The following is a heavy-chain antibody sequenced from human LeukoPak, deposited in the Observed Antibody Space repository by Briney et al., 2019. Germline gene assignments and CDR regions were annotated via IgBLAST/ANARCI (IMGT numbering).Heavy chain of an antibody. CDR3: ARDPRTIAAAGTGWFDP. J-gene: IGHJ5*02. CDR1: GFIFSNYV. CDR2: ISGSGDRI. D-gene: IGHD6-13*01. Sequence: PGGSLRLSCAASGFIFSNYVMSWVRQAPGKGLEWVSSISGSGDRIYIADSVKGRLTISRDNSKNTLYLQMNSLRAEDTAVYYCARDPRTIAAAGTGWFDPWGQGTLVTVSS. V-gene: IGHV3-23*01.